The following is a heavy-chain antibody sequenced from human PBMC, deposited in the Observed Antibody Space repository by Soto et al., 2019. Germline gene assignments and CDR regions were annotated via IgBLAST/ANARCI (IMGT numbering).Heavy chain of an antibody. J-gene: IGHJ4*02. CDR3: ARDQSRWDRAFDY. V-gene: IGHV4-59*01. D-gene: IGHD1-26*01. CDR1: GGSINSYY. CDR2: IYYSGSA. Sequence: QVQLQESGPGLVKPSETLSLTCTVSGGSINSYYWSWIRQPPGKGLEWIGYIYYSGSANYNPSLKSRVTISLDTSKTHFSLKLTSVTAADTAVYYCARDQSRWDRAFDYWGQGTLVTVSS.